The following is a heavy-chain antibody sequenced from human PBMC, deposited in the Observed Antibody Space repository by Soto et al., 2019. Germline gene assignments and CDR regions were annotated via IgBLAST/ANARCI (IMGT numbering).Heavy chain of an antibody. V-gene: IGHV3-33*01. Sequence: QVQLEESGGGVVQPGRSLRLSCAASGFTFSSSVMHWVRQAPGRGLVWVAVIWSDGSKKYYADSVTGRFAISRDNSINPLFLQMRRLRAEDTAVYYCASEVLLRGYHSALDVWGQGTKVTGSS. CDR1: GFTFSSSV. CDR2: IWSDGSKK. CDR3: ASEVLLRGYHSALDV. J-gene: IGHJ6*02. D-gene: IGHD3-16*01.